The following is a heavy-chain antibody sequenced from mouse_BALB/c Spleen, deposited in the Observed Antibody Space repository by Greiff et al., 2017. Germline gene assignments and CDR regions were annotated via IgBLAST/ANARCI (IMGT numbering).Heavy chain of an antibody. D-gene: IGHD2-4*01. Sequence: EVKLVESGAELVKPGASVKLSCTASGFNIKDTYMHWVKQRPEQGLEWIGRIDPANGNTKYDPKFQGKATITADTSSNTAYLQLSSLTSEDTAVYYCARRRLSSAMDYWGQGTSVTVSS. CDR1: GFNIKDTY. CDR3: ARRRLSSAMDY. J-gene: IGHJ4*01. CDR2: IDPANGNT. V-gene: IGHV14-3*02.